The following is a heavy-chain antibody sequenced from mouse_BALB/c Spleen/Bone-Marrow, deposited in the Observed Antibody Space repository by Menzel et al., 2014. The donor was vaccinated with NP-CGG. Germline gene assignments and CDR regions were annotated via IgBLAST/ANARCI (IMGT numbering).Heavy chain of an antibody. J-gene: IGHJ1*01. CDR3: ARGTTALRYFDV. CDR1: GFTFSSFG. V-gene: IGHV5-17*02. Sequence: EVQRVESGGGLVQPGGSRKLSCAASGFTFSSFGMHWIRQAPEKGLEWVAYINGGSNTIYYADTVKGRFTISRDNPKNTLFLQMTSLRSEDTAMYFCARGTTALRYFDVWGAGIPVTVSS. CDR2: INGGSNTI. D-gene: IGHD1-2*01.